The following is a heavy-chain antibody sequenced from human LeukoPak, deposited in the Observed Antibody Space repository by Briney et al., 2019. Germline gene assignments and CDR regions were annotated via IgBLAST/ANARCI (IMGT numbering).Heavy chain of an antibody. J-gene: IGHJ4*02. CDR3: AKDRSGEYTWDY. CDR1: GFTFSSHA. CDR2: ISYGGSVK. Sequence: PGGSLRLSCAASGFTFSSHAMHWVRQAPGKGLEWVASISYGGSVKYYIDSVKGRFTISRDNSKNTMYLEMNSLRGEDTAVYYCAKDRSGEYTWDYWGQGTLVTVSS. D-gene: IGHD4-17*01. V-gene: IGHV3-30*02.